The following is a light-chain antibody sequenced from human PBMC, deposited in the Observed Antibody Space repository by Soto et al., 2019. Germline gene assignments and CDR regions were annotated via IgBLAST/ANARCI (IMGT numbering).Light chain of an antibody. CDR1: QDIRNY. Sequence: DIQMTQSPSSLSASVGDRVTMTCRASQDIRNYVAWYQQKPGEVPKLLIYAASTLQSGVPARFSGGGFGTDFTLTICSLRPEDVATYYCQRYHSALLTFGPGTKVELK. J-gene: IGKJ3*01. CDR2: AAS. V-gene: IGKV1-27*01. CDR3: QRYHSALLT.